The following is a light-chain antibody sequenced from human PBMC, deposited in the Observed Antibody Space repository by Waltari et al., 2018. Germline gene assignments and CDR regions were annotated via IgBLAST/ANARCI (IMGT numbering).Light chain of an antibody. CDR3: QKYGSLPAT. CDR2: DAS. V-gene: IGKV3-20*01. CDR1: QSISRF. J-gene: IGKJ1*01. Sequence: EIMLTQSPGTLSLSPGERATLSCRASQSISRFLAWYQQKPGQAPRPLIYDASTRATGIPDRFSGSGSGTDVSLTISRLEPEDIAVYYCQKYGSLPATFGQGTKVEIK.